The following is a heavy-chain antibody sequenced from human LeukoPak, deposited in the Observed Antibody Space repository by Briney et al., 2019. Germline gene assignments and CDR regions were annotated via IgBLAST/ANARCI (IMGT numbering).Heavy chain of an antibody. CDR1: GGSISSSNW. D-gene: IGHD3-22*01. CDR3: AFRHLYYYDSSGYLDY. CDR2: IYHSGST. J-gene: IGHJ4*02. Sequence: SGTLSLTCAVSGGSISSSNWWSWVRQPPGKGLEWIGEIYHSGSTNYNPSLKSRVTISVDKSKNQFSLKLSSVTAADTAVYYCAFRHLYYYDSSGYLDYWGQGTLVTVSS. V-gene: IGHV4-4*02.